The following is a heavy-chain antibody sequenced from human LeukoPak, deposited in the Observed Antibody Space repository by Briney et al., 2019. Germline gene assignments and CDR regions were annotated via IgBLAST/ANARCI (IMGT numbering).Heavy chain of an antibody. CDR3: ARGPPPRYYDILTGYRQVDRRYYFDY. D-gene: IGHD3-9*01. CDR2: ISSNGGST. CDR1: GFTFSSYA. Sequence: GGSPRLSCAASGFTFSSYAMHWVRQAPGKGLEYVSAISSNGGSTYYANSVKGRFTISRDNSKNTLYLQMGSLRAEDMAVYYCARGPPPRYYDILTGYRQVDRRYYFDYWGQGTLVTVSS. V-gene: IGHV3-64*01. J-gene: IGHJ4*02.